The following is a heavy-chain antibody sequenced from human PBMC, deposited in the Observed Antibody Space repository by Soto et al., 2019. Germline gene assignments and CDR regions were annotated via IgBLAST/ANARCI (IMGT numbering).Heavy chain of an antibody. CDR2: ISYDGSNK. D-gene: IGHD6-13*01. Sequence: QVQLVESGGGVVQPGRSLRLSCAASGFTFSSYAMHWVRQAPGKGLAWVAVISYDGSNKYSADSVKGRFTISRDNSKNTLYLQMNSLRAEDTAVYYCARYVDSYSAFDYWGQGTLVTVSS. J-gene: IGHJ4*02. CDR3: ARYVDSYSAFDY. CDR1: GFTFSSYA. V-gene: IGHV3-30-3*01.